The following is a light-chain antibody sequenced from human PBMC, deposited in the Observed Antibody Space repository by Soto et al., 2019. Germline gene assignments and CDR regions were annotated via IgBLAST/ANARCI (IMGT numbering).Light chain of an antibody. CDR1: QSVNSD. Sequence: EIVMTQSPGTLSVSPGERATLSCRASQSVNSDLAWYQQKPGQAPRLLIYGASTRATGIPARFRGSGSGTDFTLTISSLQSEDFAVYYCQQYNQWPPWTFGQGTKVDIK. CDR3: QQYNQWPPWT. V-gene: IGKV3-15*01. J-gene: IGKJ1*01. CDR2: GAS.